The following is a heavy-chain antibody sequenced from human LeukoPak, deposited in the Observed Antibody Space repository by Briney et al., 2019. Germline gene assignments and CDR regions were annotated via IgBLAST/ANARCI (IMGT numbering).Heavy chain of an antibody. V-gene: IGHV3-30-3*01. CDR2: ISYDGSNI. CDR1: GFTFSSYA. D-gene: IGHD6-13*01. J-gene: IGHJ4*02. Sequence: GGSLRLSCAASGFTFSSYAMHWVRQAPGKGLEWVAVISYDGSNIYYADSVKGRFTISRDNSKNTLYLQMNSLRAEDTAVYYCARAKGIAAAVLDYWGQGTLVTVSS. CDR3: ARAKGIAAAVLDY.